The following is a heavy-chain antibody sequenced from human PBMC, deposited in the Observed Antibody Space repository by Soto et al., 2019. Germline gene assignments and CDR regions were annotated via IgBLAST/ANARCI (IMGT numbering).Heavy chain of an antibody. Sequence: SVKVSCKASGYTFTIYAMHLVLHAPGQRLEWMGLINGGNGNTQYSQNFQGRVTITRDTSASTAYMELSRLRSEDTAVYYCARSFGVVITNWFDPWGQRTLVTVSS. CDR1: GYTFTIYA. CDR3: ARSFGVVITNWFDP. V-gene: IGHV1-3*01. J-gene: IGHJ5*02. D-gene: IGHD3-3*01. CDR2: INGGNGNT.